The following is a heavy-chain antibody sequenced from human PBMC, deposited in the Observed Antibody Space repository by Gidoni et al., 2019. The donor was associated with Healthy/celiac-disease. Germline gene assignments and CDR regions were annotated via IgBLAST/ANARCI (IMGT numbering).Heavy chain of an antibody. Sequence: QVQLVQSGAEVKKPGSSVKVSCKASGGTFSSYAISWVRQAPGQGLEWMGGIIPIFGTANYAQKFQGRVTITADESTSTAYMELSSLRSEDTAVYYCARAMWRYDSSGVPYYGMDVWGQGTTVTVSS. CDR2: IIPIFGTA. CDR3: ARAMWRYDSSGVPYYGMDV. J-gene: IGHJ6*02. D-gene: IGHD3-22*01. CDR1: GGTFSSYA. V-gene: IGHV1-69*01.